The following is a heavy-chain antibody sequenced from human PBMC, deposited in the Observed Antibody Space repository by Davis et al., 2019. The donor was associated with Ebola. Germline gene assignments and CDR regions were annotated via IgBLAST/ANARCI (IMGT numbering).Heavy chain of an antibody. CDR3: ARDSVDYYDSSGPPLY. Sequence: SVKVSCKASGYTFTSYGITWVRQAPGQGLEWMGGIIPIFGTTNYAQKFQGRVTITADVSTSTAYMDLSSLRSEDTAVYYCARDSVDYYDSSGPPLYWGQGTLVIVSS. V-gene: IGHV1-69*13. J-gene: IGHJ4*02. CDR1: GYTFTSYG. D-gene: IGHD3-22*01. CDR2: IIPIFGTT.